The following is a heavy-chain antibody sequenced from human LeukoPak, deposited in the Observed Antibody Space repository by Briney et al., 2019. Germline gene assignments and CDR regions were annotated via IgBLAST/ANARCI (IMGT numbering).Heavy chain of an antibody. D-gene: IGHD3-10*01. CDR2: INAGNGNT. Sequence: ASVKVSCKASGYTFTSYAMHWVRQAPGQRLEWMGWINAGNGNTKYSQKFQGRVTITRDTSASTAYMELSSLRSEDTAVYYCARDRRGLWFGELSSMGYWGQGTLVTVSS. CDR1: GYTFTSYA. J-gene: IGHJ4*02. CDR3: ARDRRGLWFGELSSMGY. V-gene: IGHV1-3*01.